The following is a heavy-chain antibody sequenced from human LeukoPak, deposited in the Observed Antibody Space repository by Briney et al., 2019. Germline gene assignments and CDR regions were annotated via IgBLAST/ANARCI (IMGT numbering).Heavy chain of an antibody. J-gene: IGHJ4*02. CDR3: ARGDDYGDYWGLY. V-gene: IGHV1-18*04. D-gene: IGHD4-17*01. CDR1: ENTFTNYY. Sequence: ASVKVSCKASENTFTNYYMHWVRQAPGQGLEWMGWISTYNGNTNYAQKLQGRVTMTTDTSTSTAYMELRSLISDDAAVYYCARGDDYGDYWGLYWGQGTLVTVSS. CDR2: ISTYNGNT.